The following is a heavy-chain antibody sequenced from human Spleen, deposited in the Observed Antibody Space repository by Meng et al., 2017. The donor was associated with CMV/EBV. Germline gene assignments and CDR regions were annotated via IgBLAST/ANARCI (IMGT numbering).Heavy chain of an antibody. Sequence: GESLKISCAASGFTFSSYEMNWVRQAPGKGLEWVSYISSSGSAIYYVDSVKGRFTISRDNAKKSLYLQMNSLRAEDTAVYYCASGIVVPAAIGWFDPWGQGTLVTVSS. CDR3: ASGIVVPAAIGWFDP. CDR1: GFTFSSYE. D-gene: IGHD2-2*01. CDR2: ISSSGSAI. V-gene: IGHV3-48*03. J-gene: IGHJ5*02.